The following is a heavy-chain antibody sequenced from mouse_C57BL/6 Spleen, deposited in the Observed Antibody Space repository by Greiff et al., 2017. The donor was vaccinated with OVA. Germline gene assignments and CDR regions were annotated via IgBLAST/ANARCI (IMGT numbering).Heavy chain of an antibody. V-gene: IGHV14-1*01. CDR2: IDPEDGDT. CDR3: TTITTVAAKFAY. CDR1: GFNIKDYY. Sequence: VQLQQSGAELVRPGASVKLSCTASGFNIKDYYMHWVKQRPEQGLEWIGRIDPEDGDTEYAPKFQGKANMTADTSSNTAYLQLSSLTSEDTAVYYCTTITTVAAKFAYWGQGTLVTVSA. D-gene: IGHD1-1*01. J-gene: IGHJ3*01.